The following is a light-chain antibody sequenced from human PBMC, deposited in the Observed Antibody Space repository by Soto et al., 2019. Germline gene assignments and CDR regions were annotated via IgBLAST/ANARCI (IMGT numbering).Light chain of an antibody. CDR1: QSVSSN. CDR2: GAS. V-gene: IGKV3-15*01. Sequence: EIVMTQSPATLSVSPGERATLSCRASQSVSSNLAWYQQKPGQAPRLLIYGASTRATGIPARFSGSGSGTEFTLTISSLQSEDFAVYYCQQYNNWPPRRFGPGNKVDIK. J-gene: IGKJ3*01. CDR3: QQYNNWPPRR.